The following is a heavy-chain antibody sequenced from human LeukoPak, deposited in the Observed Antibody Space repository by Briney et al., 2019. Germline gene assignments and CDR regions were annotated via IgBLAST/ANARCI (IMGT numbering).Heavy chain of an antibody. CDR2: ILSMLGIV. D-gene: IGHD3-22*01. V-gene: IGHV1-69*02. CDR1: GRTFSSYT. J-gene: IGHJ4*02. CDR3: ARGSYYDSSGYYLQMAYFDY. Sequence: SVKVSCNAPGRTFSSYTIRWVRQAPGQGLEWMGSILSMLGIVNYAQKFQGRVTITADKSTSTAYMELSRLRSEDTAVYYCARGSYYDSSGYYLQMAYFDYWGQGTLVTVSS.